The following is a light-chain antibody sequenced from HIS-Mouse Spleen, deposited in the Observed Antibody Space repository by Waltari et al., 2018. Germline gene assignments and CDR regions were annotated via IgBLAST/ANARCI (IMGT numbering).Light chain of an antibody. CDR2: DVS. J-gene: IGLJ2*01. CDR1: SSDVGGYNY. Sequence: QSALTQPASVSGSPGQSITISCTGTSSDVGGYNYVSRYQQHPGQAPKLMIYDVSNRPSGGSKRFSGSKSGNTASLTISGLQAEDEADYYCSSYTSSSTEVFGGGTKLTVL. V-gene: IGLV2-14*03. CDR3: SSYTSSSTEV.